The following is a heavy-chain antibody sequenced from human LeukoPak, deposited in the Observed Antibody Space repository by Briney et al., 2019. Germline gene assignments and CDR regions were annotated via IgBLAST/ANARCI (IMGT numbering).Heavy chain of an antibody. Sequence: GGSLRLSCAASGFTFSSYWMTWVRQAPGKGLEWVANIKPDGSQIYYVDSVKGRFTISRDNAKNSLFLQMNSLRAEDTAVYYCARVLRYCSGGNCYSGGLGYMDVWGKGTTVTISS. J-gene: IGHJ6*03. D-gene: IGHD2-15*01. V-gene: IGHV3-7*03. CDR1: GFTFSSYW. CDR3: ARVLRYCSGGNCYSGGLGYMDV. CDR2: IKPDGSQI.